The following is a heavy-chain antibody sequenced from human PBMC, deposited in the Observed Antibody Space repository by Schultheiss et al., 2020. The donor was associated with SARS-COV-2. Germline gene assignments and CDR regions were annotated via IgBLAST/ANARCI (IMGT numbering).Heavy chain of an antibody. D-gene: IGHD3-22*01. CDR1: GGSISSGGYY. Sequence: SETLSLTCTVSGGSISSGGYYWSWIRQHPGKGLEWIGYIYYSGSTYYNPSLKSRVTISVDTSKNQFSLKLSSVTAADTAVYYCARSSYYDSSGFDYWGQGTLVTVSS. J-gene: IGHJ4*02. CDR3: ARSSYYDSSGFDY. V-gene: IGHV4-31*03. CDR2: IYYSGST.